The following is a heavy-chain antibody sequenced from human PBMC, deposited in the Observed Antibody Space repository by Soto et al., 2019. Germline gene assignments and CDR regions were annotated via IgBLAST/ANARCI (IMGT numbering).Heavy chain of an antibody. Sequence: QVQLVQSGAEVKKPGSSVKVSCKASGGTFSSYAITWVRQVPGQGLEWMGGIIPMFGTTNYAEKFRDRITVTADDSTSTAYMDLSSLRSEDTAVYFCARGVPYGYFDSWGQGTLVTVSS. CDR1: GGTFSSYA. V-gene: IGHV1-69*01. J-gene: IGHJ4*02. CDR2: IIPMFGTT. CDR3: ARGVPYGYFDS. D-gene: IGHD3-10*01.